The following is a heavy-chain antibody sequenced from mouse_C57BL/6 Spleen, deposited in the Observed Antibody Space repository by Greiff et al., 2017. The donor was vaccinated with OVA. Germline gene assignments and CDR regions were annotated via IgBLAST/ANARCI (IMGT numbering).Heavy chain of an antibody. CDR1: GYTFTSYT. CDR2: INPSSGYT. D-gene: IGHD2-4*01. Sequence: QVQLQQSGAELARPGASVKMSCKASGYTFTSYTMHWVKQRPGQGLEWIGYINPSSGYTKYNQKFKDKATLTADKSSSTAYMQLSSLTSEDSAVYYCARAGGLRPLDYWGQGTTLTVSS. CDR3: ARAGGLRPLDY. J-gene: IGHJ2*01. V-gene: IGHV1-4*01.